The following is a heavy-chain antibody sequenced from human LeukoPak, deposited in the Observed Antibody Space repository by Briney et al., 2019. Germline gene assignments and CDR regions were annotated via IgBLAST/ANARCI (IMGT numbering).Heavy chain of an antibody. CDR2: IYYSGST. CDR1: GVSISSSSYY. V-gene: IGHV4-39*01. CDR3: AIIPSLYDSSYYSWGAFDI. D-gene: IGHD3-22*01. Sequence: SETLSLTCTVSGVSISSSSYYWGWIRQPPGKGLECIGSIYYSGSTYYNPSLKSRVTISVDTSKNQFSLKLSSVTAADTAVYYCAIIPSLYDSSYYSWGAFDIWGQGTMVTVSS. J-gene: IGHJ3*02.